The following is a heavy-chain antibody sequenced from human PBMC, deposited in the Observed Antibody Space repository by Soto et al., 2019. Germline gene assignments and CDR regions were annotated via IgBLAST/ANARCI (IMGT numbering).Heavy chain of an antibody. D-gene: IGHD1-1*01. Sequence: PSETLSLTCAVSGYSISSSNWWGWIRQSPGKGLEWIGSIYYSGSTYYNPSLKSRVTISVDTSKNQFSLKLSSVTAADTAVYYCARVSGERPPGPPHLDGMDVWGQGTTVTVSS. CDR1: GYSISSSNW. CDR3: ARVSGERPPGPPHLDGMDV. V-gene: IGHV4-38-2*01. J-gene: IGHJ6*02. CDR2: IYYSGST.